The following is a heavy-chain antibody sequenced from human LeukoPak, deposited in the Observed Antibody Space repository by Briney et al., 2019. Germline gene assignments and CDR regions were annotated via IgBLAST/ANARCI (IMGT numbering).Heavy chain of an antibody. D-gene: IGHD3-22*01. CDR2: INPNSGGT. CDR3: ARGFNYYDSSGYPRDY. V-gene: IGHV1-2*02. CDR1: GYTFTGYY. Sequence: GASVKVSCKASGYTFTGYYMHWVRQAPGQGLEWMGWINPNSGGTNYAQKFQGRVTMTRDTSISTAYMELSRLRSDDTAVYYCARGFNYYDSSGYPRDYWGQGTLVTVSS. J-gene: IGHJ4*02.